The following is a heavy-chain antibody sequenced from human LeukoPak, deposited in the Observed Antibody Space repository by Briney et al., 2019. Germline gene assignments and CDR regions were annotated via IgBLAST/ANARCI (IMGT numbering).Heavy chain of an antibody. CDR1: GGSVSRGGYY. J-gene: IGHJ4*02. D-gene: IGHD1-26*01. CDR2: TSYSEGT. V-gene: IGHV4-31*03. CDR3: ATAGWESFYFDS. Sequence: PSETLSLTCTVSGGSVSRGGYYWNWIRQHPGKGLEWIGFTSYSEGTYYNPSLMSRITISVDRSQNQFSLKMRDVTAADTAVYFCATAGWESFYFDSWGQGVLVAVSS.